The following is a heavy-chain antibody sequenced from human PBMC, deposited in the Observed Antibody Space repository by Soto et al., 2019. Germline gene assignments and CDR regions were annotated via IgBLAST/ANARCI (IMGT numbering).Heavy chain of an antibody. D-gene: IGHD3-9*01. V-gene: IGHV4-31*03. J-gene: IGHJ4*02. CDR3: AKSLTINADFDC. CDR1: GGYISSSGYY. Sequence: SETLSLTCPVSGGYISSSGYYWSWIRQNPGKGLEWIGYIHYSGNTYYNPSLKSRVTISVDTSKNQFSLRLSSVTAADTAVYYCAKSLTINADFDCWGQGTLVTVSS. CDR2: IHYSGNT.